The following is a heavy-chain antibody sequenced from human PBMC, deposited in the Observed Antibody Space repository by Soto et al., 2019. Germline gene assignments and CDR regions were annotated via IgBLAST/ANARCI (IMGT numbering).Heavy chain of an antibody. CDR3: ASIGLRGVISDYYGMDV. Sequence: PSETLSLTGTVSGGSISSGGYYWSWLRQHPGKGLEWIGYIYYSGSTYYNPSLKSRVTISVDTSKNQFSLKLSSVTAADTAVYYCASIGLRGVISDYYGMDVWGQGTTVTVSS. CDR2: IYYSGST. D-gene: IGHD3-10*01. CDR1: GGSISSGGYY. J-gene: IGHJ6*02. V-gene: IGHV4-31*03.